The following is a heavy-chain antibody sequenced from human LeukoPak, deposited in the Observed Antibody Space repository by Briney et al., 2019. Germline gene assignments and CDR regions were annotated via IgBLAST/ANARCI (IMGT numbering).Heavy chain of an antibody. J-gene: IGHJ6*02. Sequence: GGSLRLSCAASGFTVGSKYMNWVRQAPGKGLEWVSVIYSGGSTYYADSVKGRFTISRDNSKNTLYLQMNSLRAEDTAVYYCARGPPLFGEHYYYYGMDVWGQGTTVTVSS. CDR2: IYSGGST. D-gene: IGHD3-10*01. V-gene: IGHV3-66*02. CDR1: GFTVGSKY. CDR3: ARGPPLFGEHYYYYGMDV.